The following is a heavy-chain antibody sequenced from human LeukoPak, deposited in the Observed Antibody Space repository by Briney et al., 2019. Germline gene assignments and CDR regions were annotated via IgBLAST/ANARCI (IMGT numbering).Heavy chain of an antibody. J-gene: IGHJ4*02. CDR1: GGSFSGYY. V-gene: IGHV4-34*01. CDR3: ARPRWVAGYFDY. Sequence: SETLSLTCTVYGGSFSGYYWSWIRQPPGKGLEWIGEINHSGSTNYNPSLKSRVTISVDTSKNQFSLKLSSVTAADTAVYYCARPRWVAGYFDYWGQGTLVTVSS. D-gene: IGHD2-15*01. CDR2: INHSGST.